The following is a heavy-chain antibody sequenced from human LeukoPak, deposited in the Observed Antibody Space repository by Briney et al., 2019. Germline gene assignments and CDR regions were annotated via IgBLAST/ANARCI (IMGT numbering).Heavy chain of an antibody. D-gene: IGHD3-16*02. CDR3: ARVKAYNDYVWGSYRTSWVFDY. Sequence: GGSLRLSCAASGFTFSSYEMNWVRQAPGNGLEWISYISSSGATKYYTDSVKGRFTISRDNAKNSLYLQMNSLRAEDTAVYYCARVKAYNDYVWGSYRTSWVFDYWGQGTLVTVSS. CDR2: ISSSGATK. J-gene: IGHJ4*02. V-gene: IGHV3-48*03. CDR1: GFTFSSYE.